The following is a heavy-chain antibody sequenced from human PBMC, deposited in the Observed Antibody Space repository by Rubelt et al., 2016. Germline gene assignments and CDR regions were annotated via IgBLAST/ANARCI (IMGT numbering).Heavy chain of an antibody. D-gene: IGHD3-9*01. CDR1: GFSLSTSGVG. CDR3: AHHNFDWLLFHAYFDY. CDR2: IYWDDDK. J-gene: IGHJ4*02. Sequence: QITLKESGPTLVKPTQTLTLTCTFSGFSLSTSGVGVGWIRQPPGKALEWLALIYWDDDKRYSPSLKSRLTITKYTSKNQVVLTMTNMDPVDTATYYCAHHNFDWLLFHAYFDYWGQGTLVTVSS. V-gene: IGHV2-5*02.